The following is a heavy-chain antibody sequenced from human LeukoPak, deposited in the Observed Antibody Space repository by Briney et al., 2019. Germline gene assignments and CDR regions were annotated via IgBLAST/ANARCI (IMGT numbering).Heavy chain of an antibody. Sequence: GGSLRLSCTTSGFNFRAYWMGWVRQAPGKGLEWVANIKEDGSEIHYVDSVKGRFTISRDNARNSLYLQMNSLRVDDTAVYYCARDRTPYSENQWFDALDIWGQGTLVTVSS. D-gene: IGHD3-22*01. CDR1: GFNFRAYW. CDR3: ARDRTPYSENQWFDALDI. J-gene: IGHJ3*02. V-gene: IGHV3-7*01. CDR2: IKEDGSEI.